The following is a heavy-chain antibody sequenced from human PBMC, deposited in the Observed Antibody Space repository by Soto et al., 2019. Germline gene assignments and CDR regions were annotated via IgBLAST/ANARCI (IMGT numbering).Heavy chain of an antibody. Sequence: PGGSLRLSCVGFRFTFSSYCIHWVRQAPGKGLEWIALIWYDGSKEYYLDSVKGRFSISRDNSKNTVYLQMNSLGVEDTAVYYCARDLGPQGRYSGYPEWWGLGTLVTVSS. CDR1: RFTFSSYC. CDR3: ARDLGPQGRYSGYPEW. V-gene: IGHV3-33*01. J-gene: IGHJ4*02. D-gene: IGHD5-12*01. CDR2: IWYDGSKE.